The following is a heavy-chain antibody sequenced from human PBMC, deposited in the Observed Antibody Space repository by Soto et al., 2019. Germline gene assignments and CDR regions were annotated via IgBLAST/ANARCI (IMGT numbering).Heavy chain of an antibody. CDR2: ITPYNGNV. V-gene: IGHV1-45*02. J-gene: IGHJ4*02. Sequence: QMQLLQSGAEVKKTGSSVKISCKTSGWILTFQYLHWVRQAPGQGLEWLGWITPYNGNVKYAQHFQGRISLTRDNSLTPLFLELRDLRPEDTGLYYCARSATSGDQHFIDSWGQGTLVTVSS. CDR1: GWILTFQY. D-gene: IGHD7-27*01. CDR3: ARSATSGDQHFIDS.